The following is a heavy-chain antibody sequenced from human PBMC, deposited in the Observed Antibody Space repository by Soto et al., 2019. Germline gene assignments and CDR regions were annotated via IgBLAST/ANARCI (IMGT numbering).Heavy chain of an antibody. J-gene: IGHJ5*01. D-gene: IGHD2-15*01. CDR1: GFTFSTYA. V-gene: IGHV3-23*01. CDR2: IGDSEGETT. Sequence: EVQLLESGGGLVQPGGSLRLSCAASGFTFSTYAMTWVRQAPGKGPEWVSRIGDSEGETTHYADSVKGRFTISRDKAKKTLYLQMNSLRVEDTAIYYCAKGYCGGGRCYDLDNWFDSWGQGTRVTVSS. CDR3: AKGYCGGGRCYDLDNWFDS.